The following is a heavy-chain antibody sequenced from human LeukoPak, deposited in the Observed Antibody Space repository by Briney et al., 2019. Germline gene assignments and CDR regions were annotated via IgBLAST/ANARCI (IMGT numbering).Heavy chain of an antibody. V-gene: IGHV3-23*01. J-gene: IGHJ5*02. D-gene: IGHD2-2*02. CDR2: ISDSGRNT. CDR3: ATGCGGSPNCYTTGYDR. Sequence: RGSLRLSCAASGFTFSGFAMSWVRRTPGKGLEWVSDISDSGRNTYYSDSVKGRFTISRDNFKSTVYLQMNSLGAEDTALYYCATGCGGSPNCYTTGYDRWGQGTLVTVSS. CDR1: GFTFSGFA.